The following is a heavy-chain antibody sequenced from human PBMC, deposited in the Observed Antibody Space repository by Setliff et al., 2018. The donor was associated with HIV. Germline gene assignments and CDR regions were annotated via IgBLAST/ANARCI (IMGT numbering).Heavy chain of an antibody. CDR1: GYSFTRNQ. J-gene: IGHJ3*02. CDR3: ARALGYCSSTSCYGGIDAFDI. V-gene: IGHV1-46*01. CDR2: INPSGGSA. D-gene: IGHD2-2*01. Sequence: ASVKVSCKASGYSFTRNQIHWVRQAPGQGLEWMGIINPSGGSAAYAEKFRGRVTMTSDTSTNTVYMELRSLRSEETAVFYCARALGYCSSTSCYGGIDAFDIWGQGTMVTVSS.